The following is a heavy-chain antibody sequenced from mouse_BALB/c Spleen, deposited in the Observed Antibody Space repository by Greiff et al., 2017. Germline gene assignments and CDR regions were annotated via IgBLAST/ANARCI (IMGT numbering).Heavy chain of an antibody. Sequence: EVQRVESGGGLVQPGGSRKLSCAASGFTFSSFGMHWVRQAPEKGLEWVAYISSGSSTIYYADTVKGRFTISRDNPKNTLFLQMTSLRSEDTAMYYCARGLRWWYFDVWGAGTTVTVSS. J-gene: IGHJ1*01. CDR3: ARGLRWWYFDV. CDR1: GFTFSSFG. CDR2: ISSGSSTI. V-gene: IGHV5-17*02. D-gene: IGHD1-1*01.